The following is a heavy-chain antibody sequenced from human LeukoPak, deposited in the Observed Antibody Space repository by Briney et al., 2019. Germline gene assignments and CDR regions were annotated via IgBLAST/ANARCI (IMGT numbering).Heavy chain of an antibody. CDR3: ARRLGKGTFNWFDP. V-gene: IGHV1-18*01. Sequence: ASVKVSCKASGYTFTSYGISWVRQAPGQGLEWMGWISAYNGNTNYAQKLQGRVTMTTDTSTGTAYMELRSLRSDDTAVYYCARRLGKGTFNWFDPWGQGTLVTVSS. J-gene: IGHJ5*02. CDR2: ISAYNGNT. CDR1: GYTFTSYG. D-gene: IGHD1-1*01.